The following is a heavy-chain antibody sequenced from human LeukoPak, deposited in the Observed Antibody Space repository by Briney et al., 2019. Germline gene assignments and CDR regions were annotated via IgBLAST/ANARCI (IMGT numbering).Heavy chain of an antibody. CDR1: GFTFSDFY. CDR2: ISGSGGST. Sequence: GGSLRLSCAASGFTFSDFYMSWVRQAPGKGLEWVSAISGSGGSTYYADSVKGRFTISRDNSKNTLYLQMNSLRAEDTAVYYCAKAESIPGNFDYWGQGTLVTVSS. J-gene: IGHJ4*02. CDR3: AKAESIPGNFDY. V-gene: IGHV3-23*01.